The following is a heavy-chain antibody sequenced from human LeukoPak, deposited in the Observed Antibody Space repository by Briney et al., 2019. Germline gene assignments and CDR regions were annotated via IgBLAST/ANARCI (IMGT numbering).Heavy chain of an antibody. CDR3: AKPPGQYCSSTSCYEYFQH. Sequence: PGGSLRLSCAASGFTFSSYAMSWVRQAPGKGLEWVSAISGSGGSTYYADSVKGRFTISRDNSKNTLYLQMNSLRAEDTAVYYCAKPPGQYCSSTSCYEYFQHWGQGTLVTVSS. V-gene: IGHV3-23*01. D-gene: IGHD2-2*01. CDR1: GFTFSSYA. J-gene: IGHJ1*01. CDR2: ISGSGGST.